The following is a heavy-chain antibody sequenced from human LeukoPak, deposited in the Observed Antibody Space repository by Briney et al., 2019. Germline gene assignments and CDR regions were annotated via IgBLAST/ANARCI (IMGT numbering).Heavy chain of an antibody. D-gene: IGHD7-27*01. CDR1: GASVNSGSYY. CDR3: TRVVLGTTRGVDY. J-gene: IGHJ4*02. V-gene: IGHV4-61*01. CDR2: VSYSGST. Sequence: SETLSLTCTVSGASVNSGSYYWTWIRRPPGKGLEWIGSVSYSGSTNYNPSLKSRGTISVHTSKNQISLKPSSESAADTAEYYCTRVVLGTTRGVDYWGQGTLVTVSS.